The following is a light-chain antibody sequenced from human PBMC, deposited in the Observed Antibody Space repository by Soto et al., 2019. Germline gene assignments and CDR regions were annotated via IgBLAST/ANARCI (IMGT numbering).Light chain of an antibody. J-gene: IGKJ1*01. Sequence: DIQMTQSPSTLSGSVGDRVTITCRASQTISSWLAWYQQKPGKAPKLLIYKASTLKSGVPSRFSGSGSGTEFTLTISSLQPEDFATYYCQHYKMYSPWTFGQGTKVDIK. CDR3: QHYKMYSPWT. CDR1: QTISSW. V-gene: IGKV1-5*03. CDR2: KAS.